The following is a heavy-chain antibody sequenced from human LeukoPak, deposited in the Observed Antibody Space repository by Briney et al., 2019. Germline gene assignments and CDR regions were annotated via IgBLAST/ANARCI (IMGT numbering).Heavy chain of an antibody. CDR3: AKHPRGAVAESHY. J-gene: IGHJ4*02. D-gene: IGHD6-19*01. Sequence: PGGSLRLSCAASGFTFSSYAMSWVRQAPGKGLEWVSAISGSGGSTYYADSVKGRFTISRDNTKNTLYLQMNSLRAEDTAVYYCAKHPRGAVAESHYWGQGTLVTVSS. CDR2: ISGSGGST. CDR1: GFTFSSYA. V-gene: IGHV3-23*01.